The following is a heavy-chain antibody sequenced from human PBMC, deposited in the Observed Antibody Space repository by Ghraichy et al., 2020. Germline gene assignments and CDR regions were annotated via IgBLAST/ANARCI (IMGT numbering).Heavy chain of an antibody. D-gene: IGHD3-10*01. J-gene: IGHJ5*02. V-gene: IGHV4-34*01. CDR3: ARGAGAYYGSGIDP. Sequence: SETLSLTCAVYGGSFTGYYWSWIRQPPGKLLEWIGEINHSGSTNYNPSLKSRVTISIDTSKNQFSLKLSSVTAADTAVYYCARGAGAYYGSGIDPWGQGTLVTVSS. CDR2: INHSGST. CDR1: GGSFTGYY.